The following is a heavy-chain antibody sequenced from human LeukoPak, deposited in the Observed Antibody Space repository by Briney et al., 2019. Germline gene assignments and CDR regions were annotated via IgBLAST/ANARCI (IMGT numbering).Heavy chain of an antibody. J-gene: IGHJ4*02. CDR1: GYTFTSYG. CDR2: ISAYNGNT. CDR3: ARDAYYDIGGFLKD. Sequence: GASVKVSCKASGYTFTSYGISWVRQAPGQGLEWLGWISAYNGNTNYAQKLQGRVTMTTDTSTSTAYMDLRSLRSDDTAVYYCARDAYYDIGGFLKDWGRGTLVTVSS. D-gene: IGHD3-22*01. V-gene: IGHV1-18*01.